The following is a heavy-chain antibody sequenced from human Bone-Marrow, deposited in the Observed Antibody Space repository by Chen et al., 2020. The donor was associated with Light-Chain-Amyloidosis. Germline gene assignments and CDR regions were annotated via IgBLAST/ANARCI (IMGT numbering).Heavy chain of an antibody. CDR1: GDSLSSSHW. J-gene: IGHJ4*02. V-gene: IGHV4-4*02. Sequence: GPGLVKPSGTLSLTCAVSGDSLSSSHWWSWVRQPPGKGLEWIGEIYHSGSTNYNPSLKSRVTISVDKSKNQFSLNLSSVTAADTAVYYCARAWGSSSGSLEYWGQGTQVTVSS. CDR2: IYHSGST. D-gene: IGHD6-19*01. CDR3: ARAWGSSSGSLEY.